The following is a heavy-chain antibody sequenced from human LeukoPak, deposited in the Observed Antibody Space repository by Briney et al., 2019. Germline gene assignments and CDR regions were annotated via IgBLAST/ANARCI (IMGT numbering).Heavy chain of an antibody. CDR3: ARVGSSWHYYYYYYMDV. CDR2: MNPNSGNT. V-gene: IGHV1-8*03. Sequence: ASVKVSCKASGYTFTSYDINWVRQATGQGLEWMGWMNPNSGNTGYAQKFQGRVTITRNTSISTAYMELSSLRSEDTAVYYCARVGSSWHYYYYYYMDVWGKGTTVTVPS. CDR1: GYTFTSYD. D-gene: IGHD6-13*01. J-gene: IGHJ6*03.